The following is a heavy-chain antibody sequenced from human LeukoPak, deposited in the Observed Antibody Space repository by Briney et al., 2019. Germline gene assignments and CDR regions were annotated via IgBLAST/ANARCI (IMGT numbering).Heavy chain of an antibody. CDR2: ISGSGGST. CDR1: GFTFSSYA. CDR3: AKDRRSTAMVMLLWDY. V-gene: IGHV3-23*01. D-gene: IGHD5-18*01. Sequence: PGGSLRLSCAVSGFTFSSYAMSWVRQAPGKGLEWVSAISGSGGSTYYADSVKGRFTISRDNSKNTLYLQMNSLRAEDTAVYYCAKDRRSTAMVMLLWDYWGQGTLVTVSS. J-gene: IGHJ4*02.